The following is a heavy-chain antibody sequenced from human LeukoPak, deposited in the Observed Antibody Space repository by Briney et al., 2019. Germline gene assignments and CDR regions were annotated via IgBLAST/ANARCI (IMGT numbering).Heavy chain of an antibody. CDR1: GYTFTSYG. Sequence: ASVKVPCKASGYTFTSYGISWVRQAPGQGLEWMGSISDYNGNTNYAQKLQGRVTMTTDTSTSTAYMELRSLRSDDTAVYYCARDLYRDSLPVSWFDPWGQGTLVTVSS. CDR3: ARDLYRDSLPVSWFDP. D-gene: IGHD4-11*01. J-gene: IGHJ5*02. V-gene: IGHV1-18*01. CDR2: ISDYNGNT.